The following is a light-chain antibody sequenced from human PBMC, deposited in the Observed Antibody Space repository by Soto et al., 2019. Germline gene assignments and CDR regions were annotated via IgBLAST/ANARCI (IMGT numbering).Light chain of an antibody. CDR2: GAS. V-gene: IGKV3-15*01. CDR1: QSVSSN. CDR3: QQYNTWPRT. Sequence: EIVMTQSPATLYVSPGERATLSCRASQSVSSNLVWYQQKPGQAPRLLIYGASTRATGIPARFSGSGSGTEFTLTISSLQSEDFAVYYCQQYNTWPRTFGQGTKLEIK. J-gene: IGKJ2*01.